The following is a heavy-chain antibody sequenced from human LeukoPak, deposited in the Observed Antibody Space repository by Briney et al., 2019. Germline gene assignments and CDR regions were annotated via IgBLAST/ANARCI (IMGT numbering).Heavy chain of an antibody. Sequence: PSETLSLTCTVSGGSISSSSYYWGWIRQPPGKGLEWIGSIYYSGSTYYNPSLKSRVTISADTSKNHFSLKLNSVTTADTAVYYCARVSGVQTAMALDYWGQGTLVTVSS. CDR2: IYYSGST. V-gene: IGHV4-39*07. J-gene: IGHJ4*02. CDR1: GGSISSSSYY. D-gene: IGHD5-18*01. CDR3: ARVSGVQTAMALDY.